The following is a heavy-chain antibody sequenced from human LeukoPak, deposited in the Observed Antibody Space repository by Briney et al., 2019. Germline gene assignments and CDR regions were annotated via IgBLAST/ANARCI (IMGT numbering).Heavy chain of an antibody. CDR2: INSDGSST. Sequence: GGSLRLSCAASGFTFSSYWMDWVRQAPGKGLVWVSRINSDGSSTSYADSVKGRFTISRDNAKNTLYLQMNSLRAEDTAVYYCARALYCSSTSCPNWFDPWGQGTLVTVSS. J-gene: IGHJ5*02. D-gene: IGHD2-2*01. CDR1: GFTFSSYW. V-gene: IGHV3-74*01. CDR3: ARALYCSSTSCPNWFDP.